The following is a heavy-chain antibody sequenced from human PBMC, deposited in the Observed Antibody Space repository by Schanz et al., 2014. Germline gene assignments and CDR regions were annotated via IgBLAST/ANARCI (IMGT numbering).Heavy chain of an antibody. J-gene: IGHJ6*02. CDR1: GGSISSGGYS. D-gene: IGHD5-12*01. Sequence: QVQLQESGPGLVKPSQTLSLTCAVSGGSISSGGYSWSWIRQPPGKGLEWIGYIYYSYTGTTYYTPSXXXGFTMSVNTSKTQSPLRLPPVTAADTAVYYCARAYSGYDLGFYYYGLDVWGQGTTDTVSS. V-gene: IGHV4-30-4*07. CDR3: ARAYSGYDLGFYYYGLDV. CDR2: IYYSYTGTT.